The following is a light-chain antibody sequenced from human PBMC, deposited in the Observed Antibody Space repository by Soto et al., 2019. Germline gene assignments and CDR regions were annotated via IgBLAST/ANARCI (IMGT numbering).Light chain of an antibody. CDR2: DAS. V-gene: IGKV1-5*01. CDR3: LRYNAFSQT. CDR1: QSMNDW. Sequence: DIQMTQSPSTLPASVGDRVTITCRASQSMNDWLAWYQQKPGKAPKVLIYDASSLQSGVPSRFSGSGSGTEFTLTIGSLQPDDVATYYCLRYNAFSQTFGQGTKVDIK. J-gene: IGKJ1*01.